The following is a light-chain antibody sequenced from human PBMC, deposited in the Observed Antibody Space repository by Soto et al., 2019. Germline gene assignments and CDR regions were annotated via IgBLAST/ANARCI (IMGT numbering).Light chain of an antibody. Sequence: QSVLTQPPSASGSPGQSVTISCTGTRTDVGAYNYVSWYQKHPGNSPKLVIYEVTKRPSGVPDRFSSSKSGNTASLSVSGLQPENEAVYYCSACAGDSTLLGGGTKLSVL. CDR2: EVT. CDR1: RTDVGAYNY. V-gene: IGLV2-8*01. J-gene: IGLJ2*01. CDR3: SACAGDSTL.